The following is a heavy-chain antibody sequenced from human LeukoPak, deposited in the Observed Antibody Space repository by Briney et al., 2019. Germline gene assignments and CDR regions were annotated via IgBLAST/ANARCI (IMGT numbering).Heavy chain of an antibody. CDR2: IYHSGST. D-gene: IGHD5-24*01. CDR1: GGSISSGGYY. CDR3: ASSRHLEMAYNYFDY. J-gene: IGHJ4*02. Sequence: SQTLSLTCTVPGGSISSGGYYWSWIRQPPGKGLEWIGYIYHSGSTYYNPSLKSRVTISVDRSKNQFSLKLSSVTAADTAVYYCASSRHLEMAYNYFDYWGQGTLVTVSS. V-gene: IGHV4-30-2*01.